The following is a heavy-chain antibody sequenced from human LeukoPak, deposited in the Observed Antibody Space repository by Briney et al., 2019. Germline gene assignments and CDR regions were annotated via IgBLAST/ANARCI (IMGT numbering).Heavy chain of an antibody. CDR3: ATSDYSDYALDY. CDR1: GFTFSTYA. D-gene: IGHD4-11*01. CDR2: ISGNGDRT. Sequence: GGSLRLSCGACGFTFSTYAISWVRQAPGTGLEWVSSISGNGDRTYYTDSVKGRFTVSRDNSKNTLYLQMNSLRGDDTAVYYCATSDYSDYALDYWGQGALVTVSS. J-gene: IGHJ4*02. V-gene: IGHV3-23*01.